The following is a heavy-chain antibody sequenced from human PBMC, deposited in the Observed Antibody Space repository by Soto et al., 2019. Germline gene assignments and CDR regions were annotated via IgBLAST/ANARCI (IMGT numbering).Heavy chain of an antibody. V-gene: IGHV1-18*01. J-gene: IGHJ4*02. CDR2: ISAYNGNT. CDR1: GYTFTSNG. D-gene: IGHD1-26*01. CDR3: ARSAWELLRNYFDY. Sequence: GASVKVTCKASGYTFTSNGISWVRQAPGQGLEWMGWISAYNGNTNYAQKLQGRVTMTTDTSTSTAYMELRSLRSDDTAVYYCARSAWELLRNYFDYWGQGTLVTVSS.